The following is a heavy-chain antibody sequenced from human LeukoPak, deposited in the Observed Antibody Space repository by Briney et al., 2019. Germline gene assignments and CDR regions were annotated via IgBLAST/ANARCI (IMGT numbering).Heavy chain of an antibody. J-gene: IGHJ6*03. CDR3: ARVIGTSSGYYYYYYMDV. D-gene: IGHD2-2*01. CDR1: GYTFTGYY. Sequence: ASVKVSCKASGYTFTGYYMHWVRQAPGQGLEWMGWINPNSGGTNYAQKFQGRVTMTTDTSTSTAYMELRSLRSDDTAVYYCARVIGTSSGYYYYYYMDVWGKGTTVTVSS. CDR2: INPNSGGT. V-gene: IGHV1-2*02.